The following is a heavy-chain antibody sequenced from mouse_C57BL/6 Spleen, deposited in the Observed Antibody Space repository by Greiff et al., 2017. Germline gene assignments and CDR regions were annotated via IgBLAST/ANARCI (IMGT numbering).Heavy chain of an antibody. CDR3: ARGQFITTVVASDAMDY. V-gene: IGHV1-9*01. CDR1: GYTFTGYW. D-gene: IGHD1-1*01. Sequence: QVQLKESGAELMKPGASVKLSCKATGYTFTGYWIEWVKQRPGHGLEWIGEILPGSGSTNYNEKFKGKATFTADTSSNTAYMQLSSLTTEDSAIYYCARGQFITTVVASDAMDYWGQGTSVTVSS. J-gene: IGHJ4*01. CDR2: ILPGSGST.